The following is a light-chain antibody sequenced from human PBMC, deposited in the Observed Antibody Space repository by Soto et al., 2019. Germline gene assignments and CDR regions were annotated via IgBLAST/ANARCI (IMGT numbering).Light chain of an antibody. CDR3: QQRSNWPLT. CDR1: RSVSTF. CDR2: DAS. V-gene: IGKV3-11*01. Sequence: EIVLTQSPVTLSLTAGERATLSCRASRSVSTFLAWYQQKPGQAPRLLIYDASKRATGVPTRFSGSGSGTDFTLTISSLEAEDFAVYYCQQRSNWPLTFGGGTKVEIK. J-gene: IGKJ4*01.